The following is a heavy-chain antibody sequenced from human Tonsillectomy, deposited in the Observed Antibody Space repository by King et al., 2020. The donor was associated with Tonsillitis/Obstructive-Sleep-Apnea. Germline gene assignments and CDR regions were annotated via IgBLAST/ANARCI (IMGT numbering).Heavy chain of an antibody. CDR2: ISSGGST. Sequence: QLVQSGGNLVKPGGSLRLSCAASGLTVSNNYMTWVRQAPGKGLEWVSVISSGGSTYYADSVKGRFTISRHNSKNTLYLQMNSPRTEDTAVYYCARDLTGTPGYWGQGTLVTVSS. CDR1: GLTVSNNY. CDR3: ARDLTGTPGY. D-gene: IGHD1-20*01. V-gene: IGHV3-53*04. J-gene: IGHJ4*02.